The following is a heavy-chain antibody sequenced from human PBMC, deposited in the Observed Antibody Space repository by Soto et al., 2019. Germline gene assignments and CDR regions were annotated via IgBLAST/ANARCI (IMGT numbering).Heavy chain of an antibody. V-gene: IGHV1-69*01. D-gene: IGHD2-2*01. J-gene: IGHJ6*02. Sequence: QVQLVQSGAEVKKPGSSVKVSCKASGGTFGSYAISWVRQAPGQGLEWMGGIIPIPGTANYAQKFQGRVTIAAYESTSTAYMELSSLRSEDTAVYYCARSQGSSTSLEIYYYYYYGMDVWGQGTTVTGSS. CDR3: ARSQGSSTSLEIYYYYYYGMDV. CDR1: GGTFGSYA. CDR2: IIPIPGTA.